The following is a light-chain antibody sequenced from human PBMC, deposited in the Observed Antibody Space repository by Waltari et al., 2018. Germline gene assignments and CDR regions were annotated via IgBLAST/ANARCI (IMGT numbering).Light chain of an antibody. J-gene: IGKJ1*01. CDR3: QHYVNLPVT. Sequence: EIVLTQSPGTLSLSPGERATLSCRASQSVGRSLACYQQKPGLPPRLLIYDTSSRATGTPGRFSGSGSGTDFSLAISSLEPEDFAVYFCQHYVNLPVTFGQGTKVEI. CDR1: QSVGRS. V-gene: IGKV3-20*01. CDR2: DTS.